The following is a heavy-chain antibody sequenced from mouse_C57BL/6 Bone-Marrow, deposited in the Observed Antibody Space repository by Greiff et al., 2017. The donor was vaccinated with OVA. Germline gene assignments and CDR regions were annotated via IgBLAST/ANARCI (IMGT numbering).Heavy chain of an antibody. CDR2: IDPSDSYT. Sequence: VKLQQPGAELVMPGASVKLSCKASGYTFTSYWMHWVKQRPGQGLEWIGEIDPSDSYTNYNQKFKGKSTLTVDKSSSTAYMQLSSLTSEDSAVYYCAVTTVVKSWYFDVWGTGTTVTVSS. CDR3: AVTTVVKSWYFDV. CDR1: GYTFTSYW. D-gene: IGHD1-1*01. J-gene: IGHJ1*03. V-gene: IGHV1-69*01.